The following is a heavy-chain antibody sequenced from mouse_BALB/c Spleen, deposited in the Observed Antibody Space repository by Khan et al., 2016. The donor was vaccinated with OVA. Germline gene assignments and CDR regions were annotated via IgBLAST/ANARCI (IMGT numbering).Heavy chain of an antibody. CDR1: GYTFTSYW. CDR3: ARENYYGRSCYAMDY. V-gene: IGHV1S41*01. Sequence: DLVKPGASVKLSCKASGYTFTSYWINWIKQRPGQGLEWVGRIGPGSNNAYYNDIFKDKATLPVDTSSNTAHIQLSSLSSEDSAVYFGARENYYGRSCYAMDYWGQGTTVTVSA. J-gene: IGHJ4*01. D-gene: IGHD1-1*01. CDR2: IGPGSNNA.